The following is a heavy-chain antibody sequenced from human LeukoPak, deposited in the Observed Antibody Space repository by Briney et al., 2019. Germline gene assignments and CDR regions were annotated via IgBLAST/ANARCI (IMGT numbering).Heavy chain of an antibody. V-gene: IGHV3-43D*03. D-gene: IGHD6-13*01. CDR2: ISWDGGST. Sequence: GGSLRLSCAASGSTFDDYAIHWVRQAPGKGLEWVSLISWDGGSTYYADSVKGRFTISRDNSKNSLYLQVNSLRAEDTALYYCAKDIRGSTSWYGLDYWGQGTLVTVSS. J-gene: IGHJ4*02. CDR3: AKDIRGSTSWYGLDY. CDR1: GSTFDDYA.